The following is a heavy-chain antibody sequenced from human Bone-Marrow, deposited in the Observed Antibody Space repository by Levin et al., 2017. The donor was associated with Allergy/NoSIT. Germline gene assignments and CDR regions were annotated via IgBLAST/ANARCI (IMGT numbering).Heavy chain of an antibody. Sequence: PGGSLRLSCAASGFTFSSYAMSWVRQAPGKGLEWVSAISGSGGSTYYADSVKGRFTISRDNSKNTLYLQMNSLRAEDTAVYYCAKVLGDIVVVPAAIGVLNFDYWGQGTLVTVSS. V-gene: IGHV3-23*01. D-gene: IGHD2-2*01. CDR1: GFTFSSYA. J-gene: IGHJ4*02. CDR2: ISGSGGST. CDR3: AKVLGDIVVVPAAIGVLNFDY.